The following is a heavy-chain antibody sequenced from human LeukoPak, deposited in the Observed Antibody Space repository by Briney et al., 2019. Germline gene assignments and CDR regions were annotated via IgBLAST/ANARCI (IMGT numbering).Heavy chain of an antibody. CDR2: ISSSSSYI. J-gene: IGHJ4*02. Sequence: GSLRLSCAASGFTFSSYSMNWVRQAPGKGLEWVSSISSSSSYIYYADSVKGRFAISRDNAKNTLYLQMNSLRAEDTAVYYCARDWYHAIDYWGQGALVTVSS. CDR3: ARDWYHAIDY. V-gene: IGHV3-21*01. D-gene: IGHD2-2*01. CDR1: GFTFSSYS.